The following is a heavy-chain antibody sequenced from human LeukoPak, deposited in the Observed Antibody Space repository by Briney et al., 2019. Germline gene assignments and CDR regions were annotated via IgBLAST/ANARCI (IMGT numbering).Heavy chain of an antibody. D-gene: IGHD3-10*01. J-gene: IGHJ3*02. V-gene: IGHV3-21*01. CDR2: TDTSGNYI. Sequence: GGSLRLSCTASGFTFSNYGMNWVRQAPGKGLEWVSFTDTSGNYIYYGDSVKGRFTTSRDNAKNLVFLQMNGLRAEDTAVYYCARGRSITLLRGVAMSDGFDIWGQGAMVAVSS. CDR3: ARGRSITLLRGVAMSDGFDI. CDR1: GFTFSNYG.